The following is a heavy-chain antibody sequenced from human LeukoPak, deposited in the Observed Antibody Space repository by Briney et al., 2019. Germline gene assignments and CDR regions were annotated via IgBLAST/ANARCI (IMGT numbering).Heavy chain of an antibody. J-gene: IGHJ4*02. D-gene: IGHD2/OR15-2a*01. CDR2: ISGSGGST. V-gene: IGHV3-23*01. CDR3: AKTTWGAITLFDY. Sequence: GGSLRLSCAASGFTFSSYGMSWVRQAPGKGLEWVSAISGSGGSTYYADSVKGRFTISRDNSKNTLYLQMNSLRAEDTAVYYCAKTTWGAITLFDYWGQGTLVTVSS. CDR1: GFTFSSYG.